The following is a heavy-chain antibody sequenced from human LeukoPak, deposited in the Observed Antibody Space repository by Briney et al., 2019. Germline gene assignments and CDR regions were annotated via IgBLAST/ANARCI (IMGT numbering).Heavy chain of an antibody. Sequence: PGGSLRLSCAASGFTFTKYWMTWVRQAPGKGLEWVGNIKQDGSDKNYMDSVKGRFTISRDNSENTLYLQMNSLRAEDTAVYYCSKEWSGHIVVVPVWGQGTLVTVSS. CDR1: GFTFTKYW. CDR2: IKQDGSDK. CDR3: SKEWSGHIVVVPV. J-gene: IGHJ4*02. V-gene: IGHV3-7*03. D-gene: IGHD2-2*01.